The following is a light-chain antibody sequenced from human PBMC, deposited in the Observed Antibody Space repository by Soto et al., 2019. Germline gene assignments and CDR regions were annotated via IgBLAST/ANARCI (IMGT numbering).Light chain of an antibody. V-gene: IGKV4-1*01. CDR1: QSVLYSSNNKNY. J-gene: IGKJ1*01. Sequence: DIVMTQSPDSLAVSLGERATINCKSSQSVLYSSNNKNYLAWYQQKPGQPPKLLIYWASTRESGVPDRFSGSGSGTDFTLTISSLQAEDVAVYYCQQYYAFGQGTKVEI. CDR3: QQYYA. CDR2: WAS.